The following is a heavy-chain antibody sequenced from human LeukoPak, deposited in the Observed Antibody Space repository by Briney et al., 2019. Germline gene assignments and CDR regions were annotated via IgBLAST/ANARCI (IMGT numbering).Heavy chain of an antibody. J-gene: IGHJ5*02. Sequence: GGSLRLSCAASGFTFSSYGMHWVRQAPGKGLEWVAFIRHDGSNKYYADSVKGRFTISRDNSKNTLYLQMNSLRAEDTAVYYCARGLYYKDRSGYPAWGQGTLVTVSS. CDR1: GFTFSSYG. V-gene: IGHV3-30*02. CDR2: IRHDGSNK. CDR3: ARGLYYKDRSGYPA. D-gene: IGHD3-22*01.